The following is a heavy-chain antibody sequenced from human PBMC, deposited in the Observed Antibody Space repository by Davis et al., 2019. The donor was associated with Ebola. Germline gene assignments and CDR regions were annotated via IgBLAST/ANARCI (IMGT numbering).Heavy chain of an antibody. V-gene: IGHV4-59*08. D-gene: IGHD4-11*01. CDR3: AGAYTPTPFDY. J-gene: IGHJ4*02. CDR2: IYYSGST. CDR1: GGSFSSYY. Sequence: MPSETLSLTCAVYGGSFSSYYWSWIRQPPGKGLEWIGYIYYSGSTNYNPSLKSRVTISVDTSKNQFSLKLSSVTAADTAVYYCAGAYTPTPFDYWGQGTLVTVSS.